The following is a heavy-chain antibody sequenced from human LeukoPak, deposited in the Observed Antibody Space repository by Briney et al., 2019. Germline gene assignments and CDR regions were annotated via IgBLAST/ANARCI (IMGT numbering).Heavy chain of an antibody. J-gene: IGHJ4*02. Sequence: SETLSLTCTVSGYSISSGYYWGWIRQPPGKGLEWIGSIYHSGSTYYNPSLKSRVTISVDTSKNQFSLKLSSVTAADTAVYYCARDLSMITFGGVIVPRYFDYWGQGTLVTVSS. CDR2: IYHSGST. D-gene: IGHD3-16*02. V-gene: IGHV4-38-2*02. CDR1: GYSISSGYY. CDR3: ARDLSMITFGGVIVPRYFDY.